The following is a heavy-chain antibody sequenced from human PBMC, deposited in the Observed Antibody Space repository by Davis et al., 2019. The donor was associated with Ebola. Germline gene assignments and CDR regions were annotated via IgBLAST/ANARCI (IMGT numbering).Heavy chain of an antibody. CDR1: GGSISTYY. Sequence: PSETLSLTCTVSGGSISTYYWNWIRQPPGKGLEWIGYSYYSGSTNYSPSLKSRVTISVDTSKNQLSLKLSSVTPADTAVYYCAREGGVVATIMAFDIWGQGTMVTVSS. J-gene: IGHJ3*02. D-gene: IGHD5-12*01. CDR3: AREGGVVATIMAFDI. CDR2: SYYSGST. V-gene: IGHV4-59*01.